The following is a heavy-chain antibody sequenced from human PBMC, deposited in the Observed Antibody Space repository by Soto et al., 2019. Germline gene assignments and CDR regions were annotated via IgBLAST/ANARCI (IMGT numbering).Heavy chain of an antibody. J-gene: IGHJ4*02. Sequence: EVQLLESGGGLVQPGGSLRLSCAASGFTFSSYAMSWVRQAPGKGLEWVSAISGSGGSTYYADSVKGRFTISRNNYNDTLYLQMTSLRDEDTAVYYCAKEKDILGGYKLPDYWGQGTLVTVSS. CDR2: ISGSGGST. V-gene: IGHV3-23*01. D-gene: IGHD3-9*01. CDR1: GFTFSSYA. CDR3: AKEKDILGGYKLPDY.